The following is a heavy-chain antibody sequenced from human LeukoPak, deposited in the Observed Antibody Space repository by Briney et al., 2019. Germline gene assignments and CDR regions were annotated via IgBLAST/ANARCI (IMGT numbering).Heavy chain of an antibody. J-gene: IGHJ4*02. CDR3: ASQKGTLFDY. D-gene: IGHD3-10*01. CDR2: IYHNGNT. Sequence: PSETLSLTCSVSGGSITNADYSWSWIRQPPGKGLEWVAHIYHNGNTYSNPSLKSRVTMSLGGSENEFSLELSSVTAADTAVYYCASQKGTLFDYWGRGTLVTVSS. CDR1: GGSITNADYS. V-gene: IGHV4-30-2*01.